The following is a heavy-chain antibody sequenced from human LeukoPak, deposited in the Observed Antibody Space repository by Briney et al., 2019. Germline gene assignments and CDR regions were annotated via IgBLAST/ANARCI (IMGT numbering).Heavy chain of an antibody. D-gene: IGHD3-10*01. Sequence: PGGSLRLSCAASGFTFSSYAMSWVRQAPGKGLEWVSAISGSGGSTYYADSVKGRFTISRDNSKNTLYLQMNSLRAEDTAVYYCAKDGSELLWFGELLIPLYYFDYWGQGTLVTVSS. CDR3: AKDGSELLWFGELLIPLYYFDY. V-gene: IGHV3-23*01. CDR1: GFTFSSYA. CDR2: ISGSGGST. J-gene: IGHJ4*02.